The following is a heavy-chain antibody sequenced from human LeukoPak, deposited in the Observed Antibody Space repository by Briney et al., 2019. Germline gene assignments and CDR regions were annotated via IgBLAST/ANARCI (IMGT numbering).Heavy chain of an antibody. CDR1: GFTFSSYA. D-gene: IGHD2-15*01. Sequence: PGGSLRLSCAASGFTFSSYAMSWVRQAPGKGLEWVSAISSSGGSTYYADSVKGRFTISRDNSKNTLYLQMNSLRAEDTAVYYCAKDSGSAGLTALGAFDIWGQGTMVTVSS. V-gene: IGHV3-23*01. J-gene: IGHJ3*02. CDR3: AKDSGSAGLTALGAFDI. CDR2: ISSSGGST.